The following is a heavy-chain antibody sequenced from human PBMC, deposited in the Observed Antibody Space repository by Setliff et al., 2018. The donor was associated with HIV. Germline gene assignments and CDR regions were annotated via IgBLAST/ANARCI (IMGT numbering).Heavy chain of an antibody. V-gene: IGHV4-59*01. Sequence: KASETMSLTCTVSGGSISSYYWSWIRQPPGKGLEWIGYIYYSGSTNYNPSLKSRVTISVDTSKNQFSLKLSSVTAADTAVYYCARDRSSGRGYYYYYYMDVWGKGTMVTVSS. J-gene: IGHJ6*03. CDR1: GGSISSYY. D-gene: IGHD6-19*01. CDR3: ARDRSSGRGYYYYYYMDV. CDR2: IYYSGST.